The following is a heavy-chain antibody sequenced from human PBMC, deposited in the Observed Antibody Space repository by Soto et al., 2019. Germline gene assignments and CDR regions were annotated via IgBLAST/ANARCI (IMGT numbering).Heavy chain of an antibody. J-gene: IGHJ4*02. CDR3: AKDTRIITMVRGVTFDY. V-gene: IGHV3-23*01. CDR1: GFTFSSYA. CDR2: ISGSGNST. D-gene: IGHD3-10*01. Sequence: PGGSLRFSCAASGFTFSSYAMSWVRQAPGKGLEWVSAISGSGNSTYYADSVKGRFTISRDNSKNTLYLQMNSLRAEDTAVYYCAKDTRIITMVRGVTFDYWGQGTLVTVSS.